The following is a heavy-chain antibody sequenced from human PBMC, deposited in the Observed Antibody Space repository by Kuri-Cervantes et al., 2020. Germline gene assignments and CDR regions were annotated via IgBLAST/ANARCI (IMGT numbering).Heavy chain of an antibody. Sequence: GGSLRLFCAASGFTFSSYAMSWVRQTPGKGLEWVSDISGSGGITYYAGSVKGRFTISRDTSKNTLYLQMHSLRPEDTAVYYCAREGVQWRVLDYWGQGTLVTVSS. D-gene: IGHD6-19*01. CDR2: ISGSGGIT. J-gene: IGHJ4*02. V-gene: IGHV3-23*01. CDR1: GFTFSSYA. CDR3: AREGVQWRVLDY.